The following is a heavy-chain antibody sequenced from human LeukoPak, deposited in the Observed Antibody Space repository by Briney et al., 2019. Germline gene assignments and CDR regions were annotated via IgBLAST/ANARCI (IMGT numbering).Heavy chain of an antibody. J-gene: IGHJ4*02. Sequence: GGSLRLSCAASGFTFSSYGMHWVRQAPGKGLEWVAVISYDGSNKYYADSVKGRFTISRDNSKNTLYLQMNSLRAEDTAVYYCAKDGRAYCGGDCSLPPDYWGQGTLVTVSS. CDR2: ISYDGSNK. CDR1: GFTFSSYG. D-gene: IGHD2-21*02. V-gene: IGHV3-30*18. CDR3: AKDGRAYCGGDCSLPPDY.